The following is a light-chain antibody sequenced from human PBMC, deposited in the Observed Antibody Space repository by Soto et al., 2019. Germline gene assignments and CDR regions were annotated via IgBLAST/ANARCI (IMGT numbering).Light chain of an antibody. Sequence: QSVLTQPPSASGTPWQRVTISCSGSSSNIGSNYVYWYQQLPGTAPKLLIYRNSQRPSGVPDRFSGSKSGTSASLAISGLRSEDEADYYCAAWDDSLSGVVFGGGTKLTVL. CDR2: RNS. CDR1: SSNIGSNY. J-gene: IGLJ2*01. CDR3: AAWDDSLSGVV. V-gene: IGLV1-47*01.